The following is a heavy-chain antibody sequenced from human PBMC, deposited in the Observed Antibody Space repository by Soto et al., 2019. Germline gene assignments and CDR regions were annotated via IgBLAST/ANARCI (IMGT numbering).Heavy chain of an antibody. D-gene: IGHD1-26*01. J-gene: IGHJ3*02. Sequence: SQTLSLTCVISGDSVSSNSAAWNWIRLSPSRGLEWLARTYYRSRWYNDYAVSVRSRITVNPDTSKNQFSLQLTSVTPEDTAVYYCARSILRTLRAFDIWGQGTMVT. CDR3: ARSILRTLRAFDI. CDR2: TYYRSRWYN. V-gene: IGHV6-1*01. CDR1: GDSVSSNSAA.